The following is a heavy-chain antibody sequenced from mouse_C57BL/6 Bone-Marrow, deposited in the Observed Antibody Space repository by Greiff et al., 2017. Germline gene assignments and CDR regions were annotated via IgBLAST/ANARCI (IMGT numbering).Heavy chain of an antibody. CDR3: ANPYGSPWFAY. CDR1: GYTFTSYW. J-gene: IGHJ3*01. CDR2: IDPSDSYT. D-gene: IGHD1-1*01. V-gene: IGHV1-59*01. Sequence: QVQLQQPGAELVRPGTSVKLSCKASGYTFTSYWMHWVKQRPGQGLEWIGVIDPSDSYTNYNQKFKGKATLTVDTSSSTAYMQLSSLTSEDSAVYYCANPYGSPWFAYWGQGTLVTVSA.